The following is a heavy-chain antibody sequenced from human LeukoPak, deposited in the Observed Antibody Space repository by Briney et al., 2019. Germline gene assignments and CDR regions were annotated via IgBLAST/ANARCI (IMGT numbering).Heavy chain of an antibody. CDR3: ARHRARSTIFGVVTLNWFDP. D-gene: IGHD3-3*01. J-gene: IGHJ5*02. CDR2: INHSGNT. V-gene: IGHV4-34*01. CDR1: GGSFSGYY. Sequence: SETLSLTCAVYGGSFSGYYWSWIRQPPGKGLEWIGEINHSGNTNYNPSLKSRVTISVDTSKNQFSLKLSSVTAADTAVYYCARHRARSTIFGVVTLNWFDPWGQGTLVTVSS.